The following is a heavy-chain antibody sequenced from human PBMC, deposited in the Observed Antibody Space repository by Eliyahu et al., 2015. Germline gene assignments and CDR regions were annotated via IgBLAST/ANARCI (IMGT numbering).Heavy chain of an antibody. D-gene: IGHD4-17*01. CDR1: GXTFSTYA. CDR2: ISGSGSAT. Sequence: EVQLLESGGGLVQPGGSLRLSCAXSGXTFSTYAXNXVRQAPGKGLEWVSTISGSGSATYYADSVKGRLTISRDNSKNTLYLQMNSLRAEDTAVYYCAKEDGDYASDFQHWGQGTLVTVSS. V-gene: IGHV3-23*01. CDR3: AKEDGDYASDFQH. J-gene: IGHJ1*01.